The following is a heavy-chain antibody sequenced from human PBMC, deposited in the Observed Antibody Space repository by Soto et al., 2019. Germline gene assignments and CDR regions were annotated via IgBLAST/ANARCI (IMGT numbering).Heavy chain of an antibody. CDR1: GFTFSSYA. CDR3: AKDHYYDSSGYYPGYFEY. J-gene: IGHJ4*02. V-gene: IGHV3-23*01. D-gene: IGHD3-22*01. CDR2: ISVSGGSA. Sequence: AGGSLRLSCAAPGFTFSSYAMSWVRQAPGKGLEWVSGISVSGGSAYYADSVKGRFAISRDNSENTLYLQMNSLRAEDTAVYYCAKDHYYDSSGYYPGYFEYWGKVKLVTVSS.